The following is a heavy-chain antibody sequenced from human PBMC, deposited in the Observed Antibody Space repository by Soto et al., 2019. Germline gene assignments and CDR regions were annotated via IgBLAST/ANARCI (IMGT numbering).Heavy chain of an antibody. J-gene: IGHJ6*02. CDR1: GDSVSSNSAA. V-gene: IGHV6-1*01. CDR2: AYYRSLWYY. D-gene: IGHD2-21*02. CDR3: TKQKGDSRTYNGMDV. Sequence: PSQTLSLTCAISGDSVSSNSAAWNWIRQSPSRVLEWLGRAYYRSLWYYDFAVSVGSRITVIPDTSKNQFSLQLNSVTPEDTAVYYCTKQKGDSRTYNGMDVWGQGTTVTVSS.